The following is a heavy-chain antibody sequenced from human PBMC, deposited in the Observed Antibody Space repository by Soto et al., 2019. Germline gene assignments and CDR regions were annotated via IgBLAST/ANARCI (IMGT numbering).Heavy chain of an antibody. CDR3: AHTKDSSGFLTS. CDR2: IHWNDDK. J-gene: IGHJ5*02. CDR1: GFSLSDYGVR. V-gene: IGHV2-5*01. D-gene: IGHD3-22*01. Sequence: SCPTLVNPRQTLTLTCSFSGFSLSDYGVRVIWFRQPPGETLEWLARIHWNDDKRYSPYLKSRLTITKDTSKTQVVLTLTNLDPLDTGTYFCAHTKDSSGFLTSWGQGILVTVSS.